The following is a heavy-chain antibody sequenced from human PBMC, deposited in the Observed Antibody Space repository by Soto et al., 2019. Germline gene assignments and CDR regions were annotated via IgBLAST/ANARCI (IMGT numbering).Heavy chain of an antibody. D-gene: IGHD3-16*02. CDR1: CGSISSGGYS. J-gene: IGHJ4*02. CDR3: ARGVTYYDYVWGSYRLYYFDY. V-gene: IGHV4-30-2*01. Sequence: SETLSLTCSFSCGSISSGGYSFSGIRHPPGYFLDRIGYIYHSGSTYYNPSLKSRVTISVDRSKNQFSLKLSSVTAADTAVYYCARGVTYYDYVWGSYRLYYFDYWGQGTLVTVSS. CDR2: IYHSGST.